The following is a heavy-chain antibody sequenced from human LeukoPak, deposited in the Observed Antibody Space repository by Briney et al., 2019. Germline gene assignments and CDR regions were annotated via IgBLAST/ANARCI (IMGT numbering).Heavy chain of an antibody. V-gene: IGHV3-30-3*01. D-gene: IGHD3-22*01. Sequence: PGRSLRLSCAASGFTFSSYAMHWVRQAPGKGLEWVAFISYDGINKYYADSVKGRFTISRDNSKNTLYLQMNSLRAEDTAVYFCARDGFDYYDSSGFSYFDYWGQGTLVTVSS. CDR3: ARDGFDYYDSSGFSYFDY. CDR1: GFTFSSYA. J-gene: IGHJ4*02. CDR2: ISYDGINK.